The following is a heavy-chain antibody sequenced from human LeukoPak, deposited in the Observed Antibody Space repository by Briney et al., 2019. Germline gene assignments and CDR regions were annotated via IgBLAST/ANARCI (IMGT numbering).Heavy chain of an antibody. CDR2: IKPSGGST. Sequence: ASVKVSCKASGYTFTNYYIYWVRQAPGQGLEWMGIIKPSGGSTTYAQKFQGRVTLTRDTSTSTIYMELSSLRSDDTAVYYCARGEGIYTSFPDDDYWGLGTLVTVSS. D-gene: IGHD3-10*01. CDR1: GYTFTNYY. V-gene: IGHV1-46*01. CDR3: ARGEGIYTSFPDDDY. J-gene: IGHJ4*02.